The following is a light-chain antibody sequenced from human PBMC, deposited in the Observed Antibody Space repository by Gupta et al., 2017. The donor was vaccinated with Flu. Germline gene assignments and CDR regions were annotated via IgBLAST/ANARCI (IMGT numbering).Light chain of an antibody. CDR1: SPNIENNY. J-gene: IGLJ3*02. Sequence: QPVLTQPPSVSAAPGQTVTISFSGSSPNIENNYVSRYPQLPGTAPKLLIFENGTPPAGIPVQFSGSKSDTSATLGITGLQTGDEDDYYCGTWDSSLRAWVYGGGTKLTVL. CDR2: ENG. CDR3: GTWDSSLRAWV. V-gene: IGLV1-51*01.